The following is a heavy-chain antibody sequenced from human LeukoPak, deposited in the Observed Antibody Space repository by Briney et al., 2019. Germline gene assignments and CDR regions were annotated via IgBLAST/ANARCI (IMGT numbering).Heavy chain of an antibody. Sequence: PGGSLRLSRAASGFTFSNYAMSWVRQAPGKGLEWVSAIVGSGGSTYYADSVKGRFSISRDNSKNTLFLQTNSLRVEDTALYYCSKWGDYDVLTGYYDSDFWGQGTLVTVSS. CDR2: IVGSGGST. CDR3: SKWGDYDVLTGYYDSDF. CDR1: GFTFSNYA. J-gene: IGHJ4*02. D-gene: IGHD3-9*01. V-gene: IGHV3-23*01.